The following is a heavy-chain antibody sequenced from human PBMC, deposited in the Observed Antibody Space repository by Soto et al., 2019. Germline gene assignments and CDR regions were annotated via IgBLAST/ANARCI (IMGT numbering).Heavy chain of an antibody. Sequence: PGGSLRLSCVACGFTFSDYYMNWIRQTPGKGLEWLAYISSTSTYTDYADSVKGRFTISRDNAKNSLFLQMDSLRADDTAIYYCARDRVSAFFDYWGRGTLVTVSS. V-gene: IGHV3-11*06. CDR2: ISSTSTYT. CDR1: GFTFSDYY. J-gene: IGHJ4*02. CDR3: ARDRVSAFFDY.